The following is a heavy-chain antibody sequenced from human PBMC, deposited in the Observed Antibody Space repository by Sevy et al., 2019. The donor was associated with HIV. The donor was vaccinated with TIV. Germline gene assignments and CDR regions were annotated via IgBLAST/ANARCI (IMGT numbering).Heavy chain of an antibody. CDR3: AKNSYYYDSSGYYLYYFDY. J-gene: IGHJ4*02. V-gene: IGHV3-33*06. D-gene: IGHD3-22*01. CDR1: GFTFSSYG. CDR2: IWYDGSNK. Sequence: GGSLRLSCAASGFTFSSYGMHWVRQAPGKGLEWVAVIWYDGSNKYYADSVKGRFTISRDNSKNMLYLQMNSLRAEDTAVYYCAKNSYYYDSSGYYLYYFDYWGQGTLVTVSS.